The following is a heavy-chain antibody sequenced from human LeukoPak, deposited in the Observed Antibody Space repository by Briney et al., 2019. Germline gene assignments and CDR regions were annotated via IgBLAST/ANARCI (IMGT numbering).Heavy chain of an antibody. D-gene: IGHD2-2*01. J-gene: IGHJ6*03. CDR2: LYHPDST. CDR3: ARQYDSYFYYYLDL. CDR1: GYPINNAYY. V-gene: IGHV4-38-2*01. Sequence: SVTLSLTCGVSGYPINNAYYWVWIRQPPGKGLEWIGSLYHPDSTYYNPSLKSRVTMSVDTSRNQFSLRLSFVTAADTAVYYCARQYDSYFYYYLDLWGRGTTVTVSS.